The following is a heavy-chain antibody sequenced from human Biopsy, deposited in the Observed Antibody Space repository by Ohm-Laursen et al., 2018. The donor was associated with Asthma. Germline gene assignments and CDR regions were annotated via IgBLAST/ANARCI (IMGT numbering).Heavy chain of an antibody. J-gene: IGHJ4*02. CDR3: ARKAGSCISRTCYSLDF. Sequence: SVKVSCRSLGGTFNTYVIGWVRQAPGQGLEWMGGINSVFGTTTYPQKFQDRVTITADDSTSTVYMELSSLRSEDTAMYYCARKAGSCISRTCYSLDFWGQGTLVTVSS. D-gene: IGHD2-2*01. V-gene: IGHV1-69*13. CDR2: INSVFGTT. CDR1: GGTFNTYV.